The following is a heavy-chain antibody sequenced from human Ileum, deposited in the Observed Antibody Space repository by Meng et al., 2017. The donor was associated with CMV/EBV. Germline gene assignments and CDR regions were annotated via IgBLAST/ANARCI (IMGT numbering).Heavy chain of an antibody. V-gene: IGHV1-18*01. D-gene: IGHD2-2*01. CDR1: GYTFTSYG. Sequence: ASVKVSCKASGYTFTSYGISWVRQAPGQGPEWMGWISAYNGNTNYAQKLQGRVTMTTDTSTSTAYMELRSLRSDDTAVYYCARDLGVVVPAASPGGYYYYGMDVWGQGTTVTVSS. J-gene: IGHJ6*02. CDR3: ARDLGVVVPAASPGGYYYYGMDV. CDR2: ISAYNGNT.